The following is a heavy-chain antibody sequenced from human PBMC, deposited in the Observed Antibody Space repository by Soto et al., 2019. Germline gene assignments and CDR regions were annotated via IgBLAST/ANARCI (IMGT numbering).Heavy chain of an antibody. CDR3: ASGGTDDAVAGNYYFDY. J-gene: IGHJ4*02. CDR1: ADXFTSYW. CDR2: IYHGDSDN. D-gene: IGHD6-19*01. V-gene: IGHV5-51*01. Sequence: LKSSYKCSADXFTSYWVSWVRHMPGKGLEWMGIIYHGDSDNRYSPSFQGQVTISADKSISTAYLQWSSLKDSDTAMYYCASGGTDDAVAGNYYFDYWGQGTLGTVSS.